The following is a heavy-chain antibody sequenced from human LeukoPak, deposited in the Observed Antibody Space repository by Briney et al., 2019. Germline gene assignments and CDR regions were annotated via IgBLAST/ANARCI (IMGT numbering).Heavy chain of an antibody. CDR1: GGSISSGSYY. J-gene: IGHJ6*03. D-gene: IGHD3-10*01. CDR3: ARAVGSGSFQTYYYYMDV. Sequence: SETLSLTCTVSGGSISSGSYYRSWIRQPAGKGLEWIGRIYTSGSTNYNPSLKSRVTISVDTSKNQFSLKLSSVTAADTAVYYCARAVGSGSFQTYYYYMDVWGKGTTVTISS. CDR2: IYTSGST. V-gene: IGHV4-61*02.